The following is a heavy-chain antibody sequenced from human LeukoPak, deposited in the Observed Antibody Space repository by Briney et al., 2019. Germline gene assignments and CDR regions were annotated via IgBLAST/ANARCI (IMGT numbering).Heavy chain of an antibody. CDR3: ARTRITMIVVAPFDY. Sequence: SVKVSCKASGGTFSSYAISWVRQAPGQGLEWMGGIIPIFSTANYAQKFQGRVTITADESTSTAYMELSSLRSEDTAVYYCARTRITMIVVAPFDYWGQGTLVTVSS. J-gene: IGHJ4*02. CDR2: IIPIFSTA. V-gene: IGHV1-69*01. CDR1: GGTFSSYA. D-gene: IGHD3-22*01.